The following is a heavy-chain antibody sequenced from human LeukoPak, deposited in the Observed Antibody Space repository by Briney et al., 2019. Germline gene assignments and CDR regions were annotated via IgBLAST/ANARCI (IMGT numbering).Heavy chain of an antibody. V-gene: IGHV3-7*01. CDR3: ARDSSNYYDSSGYPDY. Sequence: GGSLTLSCAASGFTFSNSAINWVRQAPGKGLEWVANIKQDGSEKYYVDSVKGRFTISRDNAKNSLYLQMNSLRAEDTAVYYCARDSSNYYDSSGYPDYWGQGTLVTVSS. D-gene: IGHD3-22*01. CDR1: GFTFSNSA. J-gene: IGHJ4*02. CDR2: IKQDGSEK.